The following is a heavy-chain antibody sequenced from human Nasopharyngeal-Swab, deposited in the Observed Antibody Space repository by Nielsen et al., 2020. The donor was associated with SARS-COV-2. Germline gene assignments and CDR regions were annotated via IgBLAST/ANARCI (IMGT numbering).Heavy chain of an antibody. Sequence: GESLKISCKGSGYSFTSYWIGWVRQMPGKGLEWMGNIYPGDSDTRYSPSFQGQVTISADKSISTAYLQWSSLKASDTAMYYCARYVSPYYYGSGSYYNGMDVWGQGTTVTVSS. J-gene: IGHJ6*02. CDR1: GYSFTSYW. CDR3: ARYVSPYYYGSGSYYNGMDV. CDR2: IYPGDSDT. D-gene: IGHD3-10*01. V-gene: IGHV5-51*06.